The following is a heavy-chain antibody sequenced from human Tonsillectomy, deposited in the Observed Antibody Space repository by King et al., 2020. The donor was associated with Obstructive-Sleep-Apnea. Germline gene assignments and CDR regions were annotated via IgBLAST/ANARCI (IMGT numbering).Heavy chain of an antibody. CDR3: ARAGHGGAVAGTRLFYYYGMDV. CDR1: GFTFSSYD. V-gene: IGHV3-13*04. J-gene: IGHJ6*02. CDR2: VTTAGDT. D-gene: IGHD6-19*01. Sequence: VQLVESGGGLVQPGGSLRLSCAASGFTFSSYDMHWVRQATGKGLEWVSVVTTAGDTYYSASVKGRFTISRENAKSSLYLQMNSLGAGDTAVYFCARAGHGGAVAGTRLFYYYGMDVWGQGTTVTVSS.